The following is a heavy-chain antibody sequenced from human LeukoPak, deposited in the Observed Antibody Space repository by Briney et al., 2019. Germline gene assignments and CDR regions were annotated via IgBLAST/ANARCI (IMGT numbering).Heavy chain of an antibody. CDR1: GGSISSSSYY. V-gene: IGHV4-61*05. D-gene: IGHD5-18*01. CDR2: IYYSGST. Sequence: KPSETLSLTCSVSGGSISSSSYYWSWIRQPPGKGLEWIGYIYYSGSTNYNPSLKSRVTISVDTSKNQFSLKLSSVTAADTAVYYCARGQIALGYSWGQGTLVTVSS. J-gene: IGHJ4*02. CDR3: ARGQIALGYS.